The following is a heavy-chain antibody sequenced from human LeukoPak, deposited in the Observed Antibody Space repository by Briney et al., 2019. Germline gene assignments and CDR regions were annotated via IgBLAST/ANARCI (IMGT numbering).Heavy chain of an antibody. CDR2: IRAYNGNT. CDR3: ARALGTNYYDSSGLLYNWFDP. V-gene: IGHV1-18*01. D-gene: IGHD3-22*01. CDR1: GYTFTSYA. J-gene: IGHJ5*02. Sequence: GASVKVSCKASGYTFTSYAMNWVRQAPGQGLEWMGWIRAYNGNTNYAQKLQGRVTMTTDTSTSTAYMELRSLRSDDTAVYYCARALGTNYYDSSGLLYNWFDPWGQGTLVTVSS.